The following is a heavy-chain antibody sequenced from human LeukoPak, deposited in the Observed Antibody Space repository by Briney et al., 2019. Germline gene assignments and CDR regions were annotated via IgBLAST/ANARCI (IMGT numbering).Heavy chain of an antibody. J-gene: IGHJ4*02. V-gene: IGHV3-7*03. CDR3: AGGDSSGWYFFHY. CDR2: IKQDGSEK. D-gene: IGHD6-19*01. Sequence: GGSLRLSCAASGFTFSSYWMSWVRQAPGKGLEWVANIKQDGSEKYYVDSVKGRFTISRDNAKNSLYLQMNSLRADDTAVYYCAGGDSSGWYFFHYWGQGTLVTVSS. CDR1: GFTFSSYW.